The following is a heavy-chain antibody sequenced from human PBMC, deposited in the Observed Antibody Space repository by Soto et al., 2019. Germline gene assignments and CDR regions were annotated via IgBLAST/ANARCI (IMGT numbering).Heavy chain of an antibody. V-gene: IGHV3-23*01. CDR1: GIIFSNYA. D-gene: IGHD3-22*01. J-gene: IGHJ4*02. CDR2: ISGSGGET. CDR3: AKEYYSDSSFDS. Sequence: GGSLRLSCAASGIIFSNYALSWVRQAPGKGLEWVSCISGSGGETYYADSVKGRFTISRDNSKNRLYLQMNSLRAEDTAIYYCAKEYYSDSSFDSWGQGTLVTVSS.